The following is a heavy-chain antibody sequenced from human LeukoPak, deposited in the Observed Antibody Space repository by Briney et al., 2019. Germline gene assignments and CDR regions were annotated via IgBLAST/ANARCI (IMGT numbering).Heavy chain of an antibody. V-gene: IGHV1-69*04. J-gene: IGHJ3*02. D-gene: IGHD3-10*01. CDR2: IIPILGIA. CDR1: GGTFSSYA. Sequence: SVKVSCKASGGTFSSYAISWVRQAPGQGLEWMGRIIPILGIANYAQKFQGRVTITADKSTSTACMELSSLRSEDTAVYYCAREGLLGAFDIWGQGTMVTVSS. CDR3: AREGLLGAFDI.